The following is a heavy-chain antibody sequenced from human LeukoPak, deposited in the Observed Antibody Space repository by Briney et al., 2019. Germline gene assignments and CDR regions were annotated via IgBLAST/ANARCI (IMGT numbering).Heavy chain of an antibody. D-gene: IGHD1-14*01. Sequence: GGSLRLSCAASGFPFNTYAMTWVRQAPGKGLEYISVIRPIGTNTYYASSVKGRFTISRDDSRTTVYLQMSSLRVEDTAIYYCAKLAFYETSAPLRDIDFWGQGTLVTVSS. CDR3: AKLAFYETSAPLRDIDF. J-gene: IGHJ4*02. CDR1: GFPFNTYA. V-gene: IGHV3-23*01. CDR2: IRPIGTNT.